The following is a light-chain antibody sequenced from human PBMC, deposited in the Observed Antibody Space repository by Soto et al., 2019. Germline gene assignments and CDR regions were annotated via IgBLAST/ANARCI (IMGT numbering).Light chain of an antibody. V-gene: IGLV2-14*01. CDR2: DVS. CDR3: TSYTTSNTRQIV. J-gene: IGLJ1*01. Sequence: QSALTQPASVSGSPGQSITISCTGTSSDVGGSNYVSWYQQHPGKAPKFMIYDVSNRPSGVSNRFSGSKSGNTASLTISGLQAEDEDDYYCTSYTTSNTRQIVFGTGTKVTVL. CDR1: SSDVGGSNY.